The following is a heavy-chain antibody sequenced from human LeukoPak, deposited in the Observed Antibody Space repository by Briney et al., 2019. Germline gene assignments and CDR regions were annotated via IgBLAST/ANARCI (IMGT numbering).Heavy chain of an antibody. Sequence: GGSLRPSCAASGFTFSSYGMHWVRQAPGKGLEWVAFIRYDGRNKYYADSVKGRFTISRDNSKNTLYLQMNSLRAEDTAVYYCARVTYGSGTYGAFDYWGQGTLVTVSS. CDR3: ARVTYGSGTYGAFDY. D-gene: IGHD3-10*01. J-gene: IGHJ4*02. CDR1: GFTFSSYG. V-gene: IGHV3-30*02. CDR2: IRYDGRNK.